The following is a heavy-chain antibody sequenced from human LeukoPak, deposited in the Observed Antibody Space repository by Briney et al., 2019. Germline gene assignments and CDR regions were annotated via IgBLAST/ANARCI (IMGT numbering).Heavy chain of an antibody. D-gene: IGHD4-17*01. J-gene: IGHJ4*02. CDR2: IYYSGST. V-gene: IGHV4-59*01. CDR1: GGSISSYY. Sequence: KPSETLSLTCTVSGGSISSYYWSWLRQPPGKGLEWIGYIYYSGSTNYNPSLKSRVTISVGTSKNQFSLKLSSVSAAHTAVYYCERVDLRGGYYFDSWGQGNLVNVSS. CDR3: ERVDLRGGYYFDS.